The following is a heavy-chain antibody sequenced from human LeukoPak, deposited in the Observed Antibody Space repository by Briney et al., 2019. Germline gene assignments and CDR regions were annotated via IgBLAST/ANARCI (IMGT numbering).Heavy chain of an antibody. CDR2: IKQDGSEQ. CDR1: GFTFSSYW. Sequence: GGSLRLSCAASGFTFSSYWMSWVRQAPGKGLEWVANIKQDGSEQYYVGSVKGRFTISRDNAKNSLYLQMNSLRAEDTAIYYCARDWVYDTKPLAYWGQGALVTVSS. J-gene: IGHJ4*02. CDR3: ARDWVYDTKPLAY. D-gene: IGHD3-9*01. V-gene: IGHV3-7*01.